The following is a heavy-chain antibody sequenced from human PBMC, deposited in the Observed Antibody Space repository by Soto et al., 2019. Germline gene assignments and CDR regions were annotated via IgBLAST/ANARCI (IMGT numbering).Heavy chain of an antibody. CDR3: ARDSFLEWLFNFDY. V-gene: IGHV3-33*01. D-gene: IGHD3-3*02. CDR2: IWYDGSNK. Sequence: GGSLRLSCAASGFTFSSYGMHWVRQAPGKGLEWVAVIWYDGSNKYYADSVKGRFTISRDNSKNTLYLQMNSLRAEDTAVYYCARDSFLEWLFNFDYWGQGTLVTVSS. CDR1: GFTFSSYG. J-gene: IGHJ4*02.